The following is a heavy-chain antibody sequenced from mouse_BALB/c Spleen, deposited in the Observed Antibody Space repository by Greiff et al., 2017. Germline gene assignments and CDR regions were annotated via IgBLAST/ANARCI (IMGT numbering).Heavy chain of an antibody. J-gene: IGHJ4*01. V-gene: IGHV3-8*02. Sequence: EVMLVESGPSLVKPSQTLSLTCSVTGDSFTSCYWNWIRKFPGNKLEYMGYISYSGSTYYNPSLKSRISITRDTSKNQYYLLLNSVTTEDTATDYCARYSYYRYDYAIDYWGQGTSVTVSS. CDR2: ISYSGST. D-gene: IGHD2-14*01. CDR1: GDSFTSCY. CDR3: ARYSYYRYDYAIDY.